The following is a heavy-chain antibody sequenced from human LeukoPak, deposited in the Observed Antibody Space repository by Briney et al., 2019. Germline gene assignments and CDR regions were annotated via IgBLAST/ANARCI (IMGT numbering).Heavy chain of an antibody. Sequence: PGGSLRLSCAASGFSVSNNYTRCVRQAPGKGLEGVSVIYSRGATYYADSVKGRFTISRDNSKNTLYLQMNSLRVEDTAVYYCAARNYWGQGTLVTVSS. CDR2: IYSRGAT. CDR3: AARNY. D-gene: IGHD1-14*01. CDR1: GFSVSNNY. J-gene: IGHJ4*02. V-gene: IGHV3-53*01.